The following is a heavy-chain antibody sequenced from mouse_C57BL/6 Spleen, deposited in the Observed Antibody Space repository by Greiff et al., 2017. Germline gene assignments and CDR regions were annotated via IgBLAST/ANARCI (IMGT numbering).Heavy chain of an antibody. CDR3: ARYHYYSNGGWFAY. D-gene: IGHD2-5*01. CDR1: GFTFTDYY. J-gene: IGHJ3*01. CDR2: IRNKANGYTT. Sequence: DVKLVESGGGLVQPGGSLSLSCAASGFTFTDYYMSWVRQPPGKALEWLGFIRNKANGYTTEYSASVKGRFTISRDNSQSILYLQMNALRAEDSATYYCARYHYYSNGGWFAYWGQGTLVTVSA. V-gene: IGHV7-3*01.